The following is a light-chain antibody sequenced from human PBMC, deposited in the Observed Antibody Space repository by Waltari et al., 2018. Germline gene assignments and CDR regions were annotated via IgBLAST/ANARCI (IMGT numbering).Light chain of an antibody. J-gene: IGLJ2*01. CDR1: SSHVGGYDY. CDR3: SSYTSRNTLL. Sequence: QSALTQPAPVSGSPGQSITISCTGTSSHVGGYDYVSWYQQHPNKAPRLLIYDVNNRASGVSDRFSGSKSGNTASLTISGLQAEDEADYYCSSYTSRNTLLFGGGTKVTAL. CDR2: DVN. V-gene: IGLV2-14*03.